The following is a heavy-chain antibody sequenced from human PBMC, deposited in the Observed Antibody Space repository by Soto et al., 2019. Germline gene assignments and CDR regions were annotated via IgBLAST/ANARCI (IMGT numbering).Heavy chain of an antibody. CDR3: AREGDGYNLGENYYYYYGMDV. CDR1: GFTFSSHS. D-gene: IGHD1-1*01. V-gene: IGHV3-48*02. J-gene: IGHJ6*02. Sequence: GGSLRLSCAASGFTFSSHSMNWVRQAPGKGLEWVSYISSSSSTIYYADSVKGRFTISRDNAKNSLYLQMNSLRDEDTAVYYCAREGDGYNLGENYYYYYGMDVWGQGTTVTVSS. CDR2: ISSSSSTI.